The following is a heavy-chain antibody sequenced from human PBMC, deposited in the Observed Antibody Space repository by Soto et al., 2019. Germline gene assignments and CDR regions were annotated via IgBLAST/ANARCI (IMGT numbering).Heavy chain of an antibody. CDR1: GFTFSSYS. D-gene: IGHD3-10*01. J-gene: IGHJ4*02. CDR2: ISSSSSYI. V-gene: IGHV3-21*01. Sequence: EVQLVESGGGLVKPGGSLRLSCAASGFTFSSYSMNWVRQAPGKGLEWVSSISSSSSYIHYADSVKGRFTISRDNAKNSLYLQMNSLRAEDTAVYYCARDNTMGTGYFDYWGQVTLVTVSS. CDR3: ARDNTMGTGYFDY.